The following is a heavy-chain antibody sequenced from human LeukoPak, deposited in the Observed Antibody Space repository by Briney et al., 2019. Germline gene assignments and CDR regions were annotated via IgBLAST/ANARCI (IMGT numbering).Heavy chain of an antibody. CDR1: GGSISSYY. CDR3: TRQVSGWFNP. Sequence: SETLSPTCTVSGGSISSYYWSWIRQPPGKGLEWIGYIYYSGSTNYNPSLKSRVTISVDTSKNQFSLKLSSVTAADTAVYYCTRQVSGWFNPGGQGTLVTVSS. V-gene: IGHV4-59*08. D-gene: IGHD1-14*01. CDR2: IYYSGST. J-gene: IGHJ5*02.